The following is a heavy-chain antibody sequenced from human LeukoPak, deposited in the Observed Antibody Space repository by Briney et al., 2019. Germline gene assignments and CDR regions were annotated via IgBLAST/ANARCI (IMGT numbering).Heavy chain of an antibody. CDR3: ARVLAVGATTDWFDP. D-gene: IGHD1-26*01. CDR1: GITFSSYD. V-gene: IGHV3-13*01. J-gene: IGHJ5*02. Sequence: GGFLRLSCAASGITFSSYDMHWVRQATGKRLEWVLVIGTAGDTYYPGSVQGRFTISRDNAKNSLYLQMNSLRAEDTAVYYCARVLAVGATTDWFDPWGQGTLVTVSS. CDR2: IGTAGDT.